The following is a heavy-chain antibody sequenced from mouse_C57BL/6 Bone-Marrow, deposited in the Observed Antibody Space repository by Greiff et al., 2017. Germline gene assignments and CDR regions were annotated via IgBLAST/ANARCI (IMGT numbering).Heavy chain of an antibody. CDR2: IYYSGTI. Sequence: EVKLVESGPGLVKPSQTVFLTCTVTGISITTGNYRWSWIRQFPGNKLEWIGYIYYSGTITYNPSLTSRTTLTRDTPKNQFFLEMNSLTAEDTATYYCARGKRNSSGDWYFDVWGTGTTVTVSS. CDR3: ARGKRNSSGDWYFDV. CDR1: GISITTGNYR. D-gene: IGHD3-2*02. V-gene: IGHV3-5*01. J-gene: IGHJ1*03.